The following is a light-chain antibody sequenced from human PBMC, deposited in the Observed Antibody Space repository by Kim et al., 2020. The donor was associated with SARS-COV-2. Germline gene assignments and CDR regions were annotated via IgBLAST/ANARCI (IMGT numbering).Light chain of an antibody. CDR3: QSYDVSTEV. CDR2: ENN. CDR1: SGSIASKY. Sequence: GKTVTISCTRSSGSIASKYVQWYQQRQGSAPTTVIYENNQRPSGVPDRFSGSIDTSANSASRTVSGLETEDAADYYCQSYDVSTEVFGGGTKLTVL. V-gene: IGLV6-57*03. J-gene: IGLJ3*02.